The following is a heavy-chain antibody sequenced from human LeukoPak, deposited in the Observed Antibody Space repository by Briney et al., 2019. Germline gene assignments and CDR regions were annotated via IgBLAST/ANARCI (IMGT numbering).Heavy chain of an antibody. V-gene: IGHV3-7*01. D-gene: IGHD3-3*01. CDR2: IKEDGSEK. J-gene: IGHJ4*02. CDR3: ARHVYDFWSAGFYYFDY. CDR1: GFTFSSYA. Sequence: GGSLRLSCVASGFTFSSYAMSWVRQTPGKGLEWVANIKEDGSEKDYVDSVRGRFTISRDSAKNSVYLQMNSLRAEDTAVYYCARHVYDFWSAGFYYFDYWGQGTLVTVSS.